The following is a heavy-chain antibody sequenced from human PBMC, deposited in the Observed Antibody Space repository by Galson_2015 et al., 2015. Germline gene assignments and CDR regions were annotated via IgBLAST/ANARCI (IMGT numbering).Heavy chain of an antibody. V-gene: IGHV3-53*01. J-gene: IGHJ4*02. CDR3: ARGRGGDGFDY. CDR2: YSGGST. Sequence: YSGGSTCYADSVKGRFTISRDNSKNTLYLRMNSLRAEDTAVYYCARGRGGDGFDYWGQGTLVTVSS. D-gene: IGHD3-10*01.